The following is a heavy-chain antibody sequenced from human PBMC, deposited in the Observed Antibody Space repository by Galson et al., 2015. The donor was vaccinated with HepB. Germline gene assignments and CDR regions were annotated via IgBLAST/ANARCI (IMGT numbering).Heavy chain of an antibody. V-gene: IGHV3-53*01. J-gene: IGHJ6*02. CDR1: GFTVSSNY. CDR2: IYSGGST. Sequence: SLRLSCAASGFTVSSNYMSWVRQAPGKGLEWVSVIYSGGSTYYADSVKGRFTISRDNSKNTLYLQMNSLRAEDTAVYYCARHLDPLYYYYGMDVWGQGTTVTVSS. CDR3: ARHLDPLYYYYGMDV. D-gene: IGHD3-9*01.